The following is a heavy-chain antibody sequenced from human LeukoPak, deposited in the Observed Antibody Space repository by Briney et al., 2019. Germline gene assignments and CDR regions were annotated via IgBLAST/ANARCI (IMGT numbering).Heavy chain of an antibody. CDR2: IRYGGSNK. J-gene: IGHJ6*03. V-gene: IGHV3-30*02. CDR1: GFSFSDYY. Sequence: GGSLRLSCAASGFSFSDYYMSWIRQAPGKGLEWVAFIRYGGSNKYYADSVKGRFTISRDNSKNTLYLQMNSLRAEDTAVYYCAKVSNYYYMDVWGKGTTVTVSS. CDR3: AKVSNYYYMDV.